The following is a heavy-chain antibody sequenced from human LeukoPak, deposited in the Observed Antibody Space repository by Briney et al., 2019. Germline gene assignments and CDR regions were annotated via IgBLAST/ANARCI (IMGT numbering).Heavy chain of an antibody. CDR3: ATFSGGVLTWPPFYSYGRDV. Sequence: ASVKVSCKVSGYTLTELSMHWVRQAPGKGLEWMGGFDPEDGERIYAQKIQGRVTMTEDTSTDTVYMELSSLRSEDTAVYYCATFSGGVLTWPPFYSYGRDVWGQGPTVTVSS. CDR1: GYTLTELS. CDR2: FDPEDGER. D-gene: IGHD3-16*01. V-gene: IGHV1-24*01. J-gene: IGHJ6*02.